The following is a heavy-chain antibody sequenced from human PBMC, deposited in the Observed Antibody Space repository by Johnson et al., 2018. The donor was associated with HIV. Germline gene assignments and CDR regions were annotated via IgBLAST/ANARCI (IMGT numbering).Heavy chain of an antibody. CDR1: GFTFSSYA. D-gene: IGHD1-26*01. V-gene: IGHV3-30-3*02. CDR2: ISYDGSNK. J-gene: IGHJ3*02. CDR3: VSGSWEIGAFDI. Sequence: QVQLVESGGGVVQPGGSLRLSCAASGFTFSSYAMHWVRQAPGKGLEWVAVISYDGSNKYYADSVKGRFTISRDNAKNSLYLQMNSLRAEDTALYYCVSGSWEIGAFDIWGQGTMVAVSS.